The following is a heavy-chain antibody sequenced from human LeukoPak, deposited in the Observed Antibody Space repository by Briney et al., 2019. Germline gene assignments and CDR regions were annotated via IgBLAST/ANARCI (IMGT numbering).Heavy chain of an antibody. CDR2: IKQDGSEK. CDR1: GFTFSSYW. V-gene: IGHV3-7*01. CDR3: GSHENDYYDSSGYYY. Sequence: PGGSLRLSCAASGFTFSSYWMSWVRQAPGKGLEWVANIKQDGSEKYYVDSVKGRFTISRDNAKNSLYLQMNSLRAEDTAVYYCGSHENDYYDSSGYYYWGQGTLVTVSS. D-gene: IGHD3-22*01. J-gene: IGHJ4*02.